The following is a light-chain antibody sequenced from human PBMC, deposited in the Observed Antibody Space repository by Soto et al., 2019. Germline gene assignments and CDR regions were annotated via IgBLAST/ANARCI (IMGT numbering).Light chain of an antibody. CDR3: QQYDSWRYT. V-gene: IGKV3-15*01. J-gene: IGKJ2*01. Sequence: EIVMTQSPASLSVSPGERATLSCRASQSVSRTLAWYQQKPGQAPRLHIYGASTRATGIPARFSGRGSGTDFTLTISSLQSEDFAVYYCQQYDSWRYTFGQGTKLEIK. CDR1: QSVSRT. CDR2: GAS.